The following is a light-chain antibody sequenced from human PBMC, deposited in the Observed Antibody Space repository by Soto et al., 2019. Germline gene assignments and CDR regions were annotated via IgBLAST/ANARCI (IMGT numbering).Light chain of an antibody. J-gene: IGKJ5*01. V-gene: IGKV3-11*01. Sequence: VLTQSPVTLSLSPGERATLSCRASQSFRGLLAWYQQKPGQAPRLLIYDAYNRATGIPPRFSGSGSETDFTLTISSLEPEDSAVYYCQQRHMWPITFGQGTRLEIK. CDR1: QSFRGL. CDR3: QQRHMWPIT. CDR2: DAY.